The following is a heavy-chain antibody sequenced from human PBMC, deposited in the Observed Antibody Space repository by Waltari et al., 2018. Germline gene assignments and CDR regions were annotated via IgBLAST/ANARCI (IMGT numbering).Heavy chain of an antibody. D-gene: IGHD3-10*01. CDR1: GFTFSSYS. Sequence: EVQLVESGGGLVQPGGSLRLSCAASGFTFSSYSMNWVRQAPGKGLEWVSYISSSSSTIYYADSVKGRVTISRDNAKNSLYLQMNSLRAEDTAVYYCARTILPQKLAAFDYWGQGTLVTVSS. J-gene: IGHJ4*02. CDR2: ISSSSSTI. V-gene: IGHV3-48*04. CDR3: ARTILPQKLAAFDY.